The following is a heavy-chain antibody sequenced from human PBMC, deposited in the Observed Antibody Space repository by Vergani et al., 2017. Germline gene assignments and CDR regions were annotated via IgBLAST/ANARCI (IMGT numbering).Heavy chain of an antibody. D-gene: IGHD2-15*01. V-gene: IGHV3-53*01. CDR3: ARGLRGYCSGGSCYYFDY. CDR1: GFTVSSNY. Sequence: EVQLVESGGGLIQPGGSLRLSCAASGFTVSSNYMSWVRQAPGKGLEWVSVIYSGGSTYYADSVKGRFTISRDNSKNTLYLQMTSLRAEYTAVYYCARGLRGYCSGGSCYYFDYWGQGTLVTVSS. J-gene: IGHJ4*02. CDR2: IYSGGST.